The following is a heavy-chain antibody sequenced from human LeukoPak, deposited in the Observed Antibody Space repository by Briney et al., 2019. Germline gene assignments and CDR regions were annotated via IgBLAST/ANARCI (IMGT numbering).Heavy chain of an antibody. CDR3: ARHQVYCSGGSCYSDY. V-gene: IGHV1-69*04. CDR1: GGTFSSYA. J-gene: IGHJ4*02. CDR2: IIPILGMA. D-gene: IGHD2-15*01. Sequence: SVKVSCKASGGTFSSYAISWVRQAPGQGLEWMGRIIPILGMANYAQKFQGRVTITADKSTSTAYMELSSLRSEDTAVYYCARHQVYCSGGSCYSDYWGQGTLVTVSS.